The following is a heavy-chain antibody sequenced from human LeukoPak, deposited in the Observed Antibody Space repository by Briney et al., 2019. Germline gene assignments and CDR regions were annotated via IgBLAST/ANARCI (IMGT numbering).Heavy chain of an antibody. D-gene: IGHD2-8*01. CDR1: AFTFSTNW. CDR3: ARLKDDVTKLDY. J-gene: IGHJ4*02. CDR2: INKDGSQN. V-gene: IGHV3-7*01. Sequence: GGSLRLSCAASAFTFSTNWMRWVGQAPGKGREWGANINKDGSQNPHVDSVKGRFTISRDNTKNSLFLQMNSLRAEDTAVYYCARLKDDVTKLDYWGQGTLVTVSS.